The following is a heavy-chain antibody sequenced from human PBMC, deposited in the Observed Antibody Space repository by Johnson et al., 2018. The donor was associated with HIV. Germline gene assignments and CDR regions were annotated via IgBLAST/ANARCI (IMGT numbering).Heavy chain of an antibody. D-gene: IGHD5-12*01. CDR1: GFTFSSYG. Sequence: QVQLVESGGGVVQPGRSLRLSCAASGFTFSSYGMHWVRQAPGKVLEWVAVIWYDGSNKYYADSVKGRFTISRDNSKNTLYLQMNSLRAEDTAVYYCAKDISQWLIRAFDIWGQGTMVTVSS. J-gene: IGHJ3*02. V-gene: IGHV3-33*06. CDR3: AKDISQWLIRAFDI. CDR2: IWYDGSNK.